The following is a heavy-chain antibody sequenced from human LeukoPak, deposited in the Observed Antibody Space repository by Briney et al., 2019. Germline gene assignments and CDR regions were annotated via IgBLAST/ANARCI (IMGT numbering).Heavy chain of an antibody. CDR3: ARANFLYCSSSTCLFDY. CDR2: INPNDGDT. J-gene: IGHJ4*02. V-gene: IGHV1-2*02. Sequence: ASVKVSCTASGYTYTDYYMHWVRQDPGQGFEWMGWINPNDGDTNYAQKFQGRVTMTRDTSISTAHMEVSRLRSDDTAVYYCARANFLYCSSSTCLFDYWGQGTLVTVSS. D-gene: IGHD2-2*01. CDR1: GYTYTDYY.